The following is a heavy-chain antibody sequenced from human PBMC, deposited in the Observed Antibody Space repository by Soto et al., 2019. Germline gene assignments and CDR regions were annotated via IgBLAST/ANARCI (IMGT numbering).Heavy chain of an antibody. CDR3: ARHRIMIKFGGVIANGDYGMDV. Sequence: ETLCGSGGVSGASISSSSYYWGWIRQPPGRGLEWIGSIYYSGITYYNPFLKSRVTISVDTSKNQFSLKLSSVTAADTAVYYCARHRIMIKFGGVIANGDYGMDVWGQGTKVTVSS. V-gene: IGHV4-39*01. D-gene: IGHD3-16*02. J-gene: IGHJ6*02. CDR2: IYYSGIT. CDR1: GASISSSSYY.